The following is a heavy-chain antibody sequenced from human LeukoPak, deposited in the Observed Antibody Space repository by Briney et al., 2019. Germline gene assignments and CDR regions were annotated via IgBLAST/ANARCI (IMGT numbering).Heavy chain of an antibody. J-gene: IGHJ4*02. CDR2: ISYDGSNK. Sequence: GGSLRLSCAASGFTFSSYAMHCVRQAPGKGLEWVAVISYDGSNKYYADSVKGRFTISRDNSKNTLYLQMNSLRAEDTAVYYCARDSGSYYFDYWGQGTLVTVSS. V-gene: IGHV3-30*04. D-gene: IGHD1-26*01. CDR3: ARDSGSYYFDY. CDR1: GFTFSSYA.